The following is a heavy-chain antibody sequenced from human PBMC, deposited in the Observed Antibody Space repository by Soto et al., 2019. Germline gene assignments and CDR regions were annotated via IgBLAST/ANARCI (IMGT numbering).Heavy chain of an antibody. CDR2: IYYSGST. J-gene: IGHJ5*02. V-gene: IGHV4-59*08. CDR3: ARGFLARSDWFDP. CDR1: GDSITGDNY. D-gene: IGHD5-12*01. Sequence: PSETLSLTCAVSGDSITGDNYWSWIRQPPGKGLEWIGYIYYSGSTNYNPSLKSRVTISVDTSKNQFSLKLSSVTAADTAVYYCARGFLARSDWFDPWGQEPWSPSPQ.